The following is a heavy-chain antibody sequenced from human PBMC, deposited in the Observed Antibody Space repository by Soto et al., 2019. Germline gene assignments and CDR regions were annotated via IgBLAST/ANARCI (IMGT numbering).Heavy chain of an antibody. CDR2: IYYSGST. D-gene: IGHD6-19*01. CDR1: GGSISSYY. Sequence: SETLSLTCTVSGGSISSYYWSWIRQPPGKGLEWIGYIYYSGSTNYNPSLKSRVTISVDTSKNQFSLKLSSVTAADTAVYYCARHDRKWLPRNWYFDLWGRGTLVTVSS. J-gene: IGHJ2*01. CDR3: ARHDRKWLPRNWYFDL. V-gene: IGHV4-59*08.